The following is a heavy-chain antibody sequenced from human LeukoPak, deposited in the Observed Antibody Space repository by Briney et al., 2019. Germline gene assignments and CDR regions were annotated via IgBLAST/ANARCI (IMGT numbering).Heavy chain of an antibody. D-gene: IGHD5-12*01. CDR3: ATHSPEWRYSGYYNFYYMDV. CDR2: ITPIFGTA. J-gene: IGHJ6*03. CDR1: GGTFSSYA. V-gene: IGHV1-69*06. Sequence: SVKVSCKSSGGTFSSYAISWVRQAPAQGLEWMGGITPIFGTANYAQKFQGRVTITADKSTSTAYMALSSLRSEDTAVYFCATHSPEWRYSGYYNFYYMDVWGKGTTVTVSS.